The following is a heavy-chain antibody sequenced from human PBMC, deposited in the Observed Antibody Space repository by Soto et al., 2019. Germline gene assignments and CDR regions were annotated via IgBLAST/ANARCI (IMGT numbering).Heavy chain of an antibody. J-gene: IGHJ6*02. D-gene: IGHD1-7*01. CDR1: GFTFSSYG. CDR3: AKDILITGTTTWLYYYYGMDV. Sequence: QVQLVESGGGVVQPGRSLRLSCAASGFTFSSYGMHWVRQAPGKGLEWVAGISYDGSNKYYADSVKSRFTISRDNSKNTLYLQMNSLRAEDTAVYYCAKDILITGTTTWLYYYYGMDVWCQGTTVTVSS. V-gene: IGHV3-30*18. CDR2: ISYDGSNK.